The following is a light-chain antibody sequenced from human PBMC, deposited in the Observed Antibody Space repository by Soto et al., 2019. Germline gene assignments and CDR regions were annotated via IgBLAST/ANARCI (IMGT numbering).Light chain of an antibody. Sequence: EIVLTQSPGTLSLSPGERATLSSRASQSVRSNFLAWYQQKPGQAPRLLIYGASSRAADIPDRFSGSGSGTDFTLTVSRLEPEDFAVYSCQQYAGSPYTFGQGTKLEIK. V-gene: IGKV3-20*01. CDR1: QSVRSNF. CDR3: QQYAGSPYT. CDR2: GAS. J-gene: IGKJ2*01.